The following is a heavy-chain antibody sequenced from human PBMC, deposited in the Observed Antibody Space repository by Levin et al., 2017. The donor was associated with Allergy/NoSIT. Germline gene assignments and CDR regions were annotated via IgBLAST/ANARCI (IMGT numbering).Heavy chain of an antibody. Sequence: SQTLSLTCGVHGSFSGYSWSWIRQPPGKGLEWIGEISHSGSTNYNASLKSRVTISVDTSKNQFSLRLSSVTAADTAVYYCARIWFGEFRDVFDIWGQGTMVTVSS. J-gene: IGHJ3*02. V-gene: IGHV4-34*01. CDR3: ARIWFGEFRDVFDI. CDR2: ISHSGST. CDR1: GSFSGYS. D-gene: IGHD3-10*01.